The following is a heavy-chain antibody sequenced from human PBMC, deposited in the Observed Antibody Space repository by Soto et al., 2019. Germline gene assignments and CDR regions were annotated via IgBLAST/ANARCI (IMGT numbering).Heavy chain of an antibody. V-gene: IGHV1-46*01. D-gene: IGHD2-2*01. Sequence: QVQLVQSGAEVKKPGASVKVSCKASGYAFTSYYIHWVRQAPGQGLEWMGIINPSGGSTGDAQKFQGRVTMTRDTSTSTVYMELSSLRSDDTAIYYCARDEERDRDLHCRTTICSYGMDVWGQGTTVTVSS. CDR3: ARDEERDRDLHCRTTICSYGMDV. CDR1: GYAFTSYY. J-gene: IGHJ6*02. CDR2: INPSGGST.